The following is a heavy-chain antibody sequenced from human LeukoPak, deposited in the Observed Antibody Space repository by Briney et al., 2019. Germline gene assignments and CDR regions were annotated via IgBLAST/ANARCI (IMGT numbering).Heavy chain of an antibody. D-gene: IGHD3-22*01. J-gene: IGHJ4*02. V-gene: IGHV4-30-2*01. CDR2: IYHSGST. CDR3: ARGPYNYYDSSGYYGNFDY. Sequence: SQTLSLTCAVSGGSISSGGYSWSWIRQPPGKGLEWIGYIYHSGSTYYNPSLKSRVTISVDRSKNQFSLKLSSVTAADTAVYYCARGPYNYYDSSGYYGNFDYWGQGTLVTVSS. CDR1: GGSISSGGYS.